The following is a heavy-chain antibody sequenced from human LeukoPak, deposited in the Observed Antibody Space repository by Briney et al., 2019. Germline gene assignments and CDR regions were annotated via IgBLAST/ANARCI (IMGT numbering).Heavy chain of an antibody. D-gene: IGHD3-9*01. CDR2: IYDRERT. V-gene: IGHV4-59*08. Sequence: PSDTLSLTYSVSEGSVTGVYWSWIRQPPGKGLEWLGSIYDRERTNDNPSLKSRVTISVDTSKIQFSLKLTSATAADTAIYYCPRHRLTDGLMDWGQGTLVTVSS. J-gene: IGHJ4*02. CDR3: PRHRLTDGLMD. CDR1: EGSVTGVY.